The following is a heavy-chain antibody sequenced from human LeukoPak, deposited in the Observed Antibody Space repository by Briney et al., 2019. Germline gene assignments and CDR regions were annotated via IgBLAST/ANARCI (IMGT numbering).Heavy chain of an antibody. J-gene: IGHJ4*02. CDR3: ARDRNYYGSGSYYEPDY. Sequence: AGGSLRLSGAASGFTLSSYEMNWVPQAPGKGLEWVSYIIISGSTIYYADSVKGRFTISRDNAKNSLYLQMNSLRAEDTAVYYCARDRNYYGSGSYYEPDYWGQGTLVTVSS. CDR1: GFTLSSYE. V-gene: IGHV3-48*03. D-gene: IGHD3-10*01. CDR2: IIISGSTI.